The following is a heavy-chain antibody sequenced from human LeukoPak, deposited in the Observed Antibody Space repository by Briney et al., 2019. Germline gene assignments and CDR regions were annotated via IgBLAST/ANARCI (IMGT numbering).Heavy chain of an antibody. Sequence: PSETLSLTCTVSGGSISSGGYYWSWIRQHPGKGLEWIGYIYYSGSTYYNPSLKSRVTISVDTSKNQFSLKLSSVTAADTAVYYCARHRGPHVGRMEWGQGTQVTVSS. V-gene: IGHV4-31*03. CDR1: GGSISSGGYY. CDR3: ARHRGPHVGRME. D-gene: IGHD3-3*01. J-gene: IGHJ4*02. CDR2: IYYSGST.